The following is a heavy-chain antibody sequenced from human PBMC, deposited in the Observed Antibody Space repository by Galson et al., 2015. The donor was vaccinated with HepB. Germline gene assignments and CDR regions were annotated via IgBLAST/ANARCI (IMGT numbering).Heavy chain of an antibody. CDR1: GFTFSSYA. Sequence: SLRLSCAASGFTFSSYAMSWVRQAPGKGLEWVSAISGSGGSTYYADSVKGRFTISRDNSKNTLYLQMNSLRAEDTAVYYCAKAISTDPREATRGSLFDYWGQGTLVTVSS. D-gene: IGHD3-10*01. CDR2: ISGSGGST. V-gene: IGHV3-23*01. J-gene: IGHJ4*02. CDR3: AKAISTDPREATRGSLFDY.